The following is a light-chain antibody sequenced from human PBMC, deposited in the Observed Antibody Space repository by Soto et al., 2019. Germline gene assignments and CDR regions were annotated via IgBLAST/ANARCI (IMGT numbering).Light chain of an antibody. CDR1: QGIKND. CDR2: AVS. J-gene: IGKJ1*01. V-gene: IGKV1-17*01. CDR3: LQHHSYPQT. Sequence: DIQITQSPSSVSASVGDGVTITCRASQGIKNDLAWYQQKPGKAPKRLIYAVSSLQSGVPSRFSGSGSGTEFTLTISSLQPEDVATYYCLQHHSYPQTFGQGTKVDIK.